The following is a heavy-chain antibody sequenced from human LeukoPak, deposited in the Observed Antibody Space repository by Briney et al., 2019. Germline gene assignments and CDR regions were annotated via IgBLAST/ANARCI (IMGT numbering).Heavy chain of an antibody. D-gene: IGHD6-19*01. J-gene: IGHJ4*02. Sequence: PSQTLSLTRTLSRVSLCRVAYYSSWIRQHPGKGLEWIGYIYYSGSTYYNPSLRSRVTISVDTSKNQFSLKLSSVPAAGTAVYYCARDAGYSSGWMSLDYWGQGTLVTVSS. CDR3: ARDAGYSSGWMSLDY. V-gene: IGHV4-31*03. CDR1: RVSLCRVAYY. CDR2: IYYSGST.